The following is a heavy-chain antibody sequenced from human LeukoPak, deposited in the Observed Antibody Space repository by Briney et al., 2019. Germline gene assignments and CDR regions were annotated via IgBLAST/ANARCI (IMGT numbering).Heavy chain of an antibody. CDR1: GFTFSDYY. J-gene: IGHJ3*02. V-gene: IGHV3-11*04. D-gene: IGHD5-24*01. CDR3: ARGRDGYNSGAFDI. CDR2: ISSSGSTI. Sequence: GGSLRLSCAASGFTFSDYYMSWIRQAPGKGLEWVSYISSSGSTIYYADSVKGRFTISRDSAKNSLYLQMSSLRAEDTAVYSCARGRDGYNSGAFDIWGQGTMVTVSS.